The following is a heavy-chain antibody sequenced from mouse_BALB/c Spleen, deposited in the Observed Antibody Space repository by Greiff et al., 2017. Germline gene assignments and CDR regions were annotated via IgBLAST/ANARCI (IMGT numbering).Heavy chain of an antibody. CDR2: ISSGSSTI. Sequence: EVHLVESGGDLVKPGGSRKLSCAASGFTFSSFGMHWVRQAPEKGLEWVAYISSGSSTIYYADTVKGRFTISRDNPKNTLFLQMTSLRSEDTAMYYGARRWYQGAMDDWGQGTSVTVSS. CDR1: GFTFSSFG. J-gene: IGHJ4*01. CDR3: ARRWYQGAMDD. D-gene: IGHD2-1*01. V-gene: IGHV5-17*02.